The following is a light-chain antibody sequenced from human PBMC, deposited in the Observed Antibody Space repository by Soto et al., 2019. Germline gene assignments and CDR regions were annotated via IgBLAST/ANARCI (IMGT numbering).Light chain of an antibody. CDR2: STS. CDR3: QQGYSTPWT. J-gene: IGKJ1*01. V-gene: IGKV1-39*01. CDR1: QSISYY. Sequence: DIQMTQSPSSLSASVGDRVTITCRASQSISYYLNWYQQKQGRAPRLLIYSTSTLQSGVPSKFSGSASATDFTLTISSLQPEDFDTYYCQQGYSTPWTLGQGTKVDIK.